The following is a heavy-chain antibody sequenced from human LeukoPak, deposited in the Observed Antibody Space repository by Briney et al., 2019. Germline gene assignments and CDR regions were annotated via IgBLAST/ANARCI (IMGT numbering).Heavy chain of an antibody. CDR2: ISAYNGNT. CDR1: RYTFTSYV. D-gene: IGHD6-25*01. CDR3: IRVPRIQRLRGAFDP. V-gene: IGHV1-18*01. J-gene: IGHJ5*02. Sequence: ASVKVSCKASRYTFTSYVISWVRQAPGQGLEWMGWISAYNGNTNYAQKLQGRVTMTTDTSTSTAYMELRSLRSDDTAVYYCIRVPRIQRLRGAFDPWGQGALVTVSS.